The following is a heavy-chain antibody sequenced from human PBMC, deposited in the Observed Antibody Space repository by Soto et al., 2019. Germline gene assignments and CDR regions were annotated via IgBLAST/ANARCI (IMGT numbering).Heavy chain of an antibody. V-gene: IGHV1-69*01. CDR1: GGTFSSYT. CDR3: AREGAGMAPTFDP. CDR2: IIPIFGTT. J-gene: IGHJ5*02. D-gene: IGHD1-1*01. Sequence: QVQLVQSGAEVKKPGSSVKVSCKASGGTFSSYTMTWVRQAPGQGPEWMGGIIPIFGTTNYAQRFQGRITSTADVSTSTAYMALISLTSEDTAVYYCAREGAGMAPTFDPWGQGTLVTVSS.